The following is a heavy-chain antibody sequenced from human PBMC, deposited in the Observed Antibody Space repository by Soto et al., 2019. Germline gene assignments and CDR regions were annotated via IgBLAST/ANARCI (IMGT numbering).Heavy chain of an antibody. CDR1: GGSFSGYY. Sequence: SETLSLTCAVYGGSFSGYYWSWIRQPPGKGLGWIGEIKHSGSTNYNPSLTSRVTISVDTSKNQFSLKLSSVTAADTAVYYCARRDSSGYVFDYWGQGTLVTVSS. CDR3: ARRDSSGYVFDY. J-gene: IGHJ4*02. V-gene: IGHV4-34*01. D-gene: IGHD3-22*01. CDR2: IKHSGST.